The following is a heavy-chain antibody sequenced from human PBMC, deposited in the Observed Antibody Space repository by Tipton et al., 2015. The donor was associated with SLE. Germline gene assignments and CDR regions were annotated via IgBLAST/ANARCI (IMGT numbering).Heavy chain of an antibody. Sequence: TLSLTCTVSGGSISSGSYYWSWIRQPAGNGLEWIGYIYTSGSTNYNPSLKSRVTISVDTSKNQFSLKLSSVTAADTAVYYCARVAGDYYYYDMDVWGQGTKDTVSS. CDR1: GGSISSGSYY. CDR3: ARVAGDYYYYDMDV. V-gene: IGHV4-61*09. CDR2: IYTSGST. J-gene: IGHJ6*02. D-gene: IGHD3-10*01.